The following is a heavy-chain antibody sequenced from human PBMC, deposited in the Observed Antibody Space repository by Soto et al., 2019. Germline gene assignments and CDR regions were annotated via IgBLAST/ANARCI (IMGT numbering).Heavy chain of an antibody. CDR1: GGSFSGYY. CDR2: INHSGST. J-gene: IGHJ5*02. V-gene: IGHV4-34*01. Sequence: PSETLSLTCAVYGGSFSGYYWSWIRQPPGKGLEWIGEINHSGSTNYNPSLKSRVTISVDTSKNQFSLKLSSVTAADTAVYYCARGGRFITIFGVVTDNWFDPWGQGTLVT. D-gene: IGHD3-3*01. CDR3: ARGGRFITIFGVVTDNWFDP.